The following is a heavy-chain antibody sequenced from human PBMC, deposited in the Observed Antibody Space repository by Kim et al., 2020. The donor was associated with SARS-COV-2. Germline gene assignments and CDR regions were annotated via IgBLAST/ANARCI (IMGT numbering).Heavy chain of an antibody. CDR2: IYSGGST. J-gene: IGHJ4*02. D-gene: IGHD3-10*01. CDR1: GFTVSSNY. Sequence: GGSLRLSCAASGFTVSSNYMSWVRQAPGKGLEWVSVIYSGGSTYYADSVKGRFTISRDNSKNTLYLQMNSLRAEDTAVYYCARVYGFGELYYFDYWGQGTLVTVSX. CDR3: ARVYGFGELYYFDY. V-gene: IGHV3-53*01.